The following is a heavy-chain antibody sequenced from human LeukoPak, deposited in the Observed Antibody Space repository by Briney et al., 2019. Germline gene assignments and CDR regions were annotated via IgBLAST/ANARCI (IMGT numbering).Heavy chain of an antibody. Sequence: AXVTVSCKASGYTFIGYYIHWLRQAPGQGLEWMGWINPNSGATTFPQKFQGRVTMTRDTSISTAYMELSRLRGDDTAVYYCARALITMIVVGDYWGQGTLVTVSS. J-gene: IGHJ4*02. CDR1: GYTFIGYY. CDR3: ARALITMIVVGDY. V-gene: IGHV1-2*02. D-gene: IGHD3-22*01. CDR2: INPNSGAT.